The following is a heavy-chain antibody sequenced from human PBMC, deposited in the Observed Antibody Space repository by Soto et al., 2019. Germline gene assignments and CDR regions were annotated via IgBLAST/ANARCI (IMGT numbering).Heavy chain of an antibody. CDR3: AREPGV. D-gene: IGHD3-10*01. V-gene: IGHV4-4*02. CDR2: ISHGGST. J-gene: IGHJ4*02. Sequence: SETLSLTCVVSGGSINSSYWWNWVRQPPGKGLEWIGEISHGGSTNFNPSLKSRATISVDTSKNQFSLKLSSVTAADTAVYYCAREPGVWGQGTLVTVSS. CDR1: GGSINSSYW.